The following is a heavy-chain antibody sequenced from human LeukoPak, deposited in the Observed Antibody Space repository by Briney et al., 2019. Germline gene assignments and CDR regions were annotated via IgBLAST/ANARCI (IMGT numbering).Heavy chain of an antibody. CDR2: IIPIFGTA. Sequence: GASVKVSCKASGGTFSSYAISWVRQAPGQGLEWMGGIIPIFGTANYAQKFQGRVTITADESTSTAYMELSSLRSEDTAVYYCARDQGGYSYGLYYFDYWGQGTLVTVSS. J-gene: IGHJ4*02. V-gene: IGHV1-69*13. CDR3: ARDQGGYSYGLYYFDY. CDR1: GGTFSSYA. D-gene: IGHD5-18*01.